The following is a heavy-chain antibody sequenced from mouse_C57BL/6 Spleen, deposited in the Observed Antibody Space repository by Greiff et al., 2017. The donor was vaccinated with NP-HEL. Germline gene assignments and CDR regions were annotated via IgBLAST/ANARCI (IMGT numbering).Heavy chain of an antibody. CDR2: IYPGDGDT. J-gene: IGHJ2*01. CDR3: ARERTGSFYY. D-gene: IGHD4-1*01. CDR1: GYAFSSSW. Sequence: VKLQESGPELVKPGASVKISCKASGYAFSSSWMNWVKQRPGQGLEWIGRIYPGDGDTNYNGKFKGQATLTADKSSSTAYMQLSSLTSEDSAVYFCARERTGSFYYWGQGTTRTVSS. V-gene: IGHV1-82*01.